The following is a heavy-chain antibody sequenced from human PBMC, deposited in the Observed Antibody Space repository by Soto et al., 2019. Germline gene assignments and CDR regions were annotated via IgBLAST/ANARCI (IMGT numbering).Heavy chain of an antibody. CDR3: AKGRTYFDV. Sequence: EEQLVESGGGLAQPGRSLRLSCQASGFTFGGFAMSWVRQAPGKGLEWVSDISDSDDATYYADSVKGRFTISRDNSKSTLYLQMNGLRAEDAAVYYCAKGRTYFDVWGQGTLVTVSS. CDR2: ISDSDDAT. CDR1: GFTFGGFA. J-gene: IGHJ4*02. V-gene: IGHV3-23*04.